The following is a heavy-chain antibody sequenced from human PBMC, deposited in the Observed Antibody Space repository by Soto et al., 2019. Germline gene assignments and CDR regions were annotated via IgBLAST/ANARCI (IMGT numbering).Heavy chain of an antibody. CDR3: AKDRQLGSSLYYFDY. V-gene: IGHV3-30*18. CDR1: GFTFSSYG. D-gene: IGHD5-18*01. J-gene: IGHJ4*02. Sequence: QVQLVESGGGVVQPGRSLRLSCAASGFTFSSYGTHWVRQAPGKGLEWVAVISYHGSNKDYADSVKGRFTISRDNSKNTLYLQMNSLRGEDTAVYYCAKDRQLGSSLYYFDYWGQGTLVTVSS. CDR2: ISYHGSNK.